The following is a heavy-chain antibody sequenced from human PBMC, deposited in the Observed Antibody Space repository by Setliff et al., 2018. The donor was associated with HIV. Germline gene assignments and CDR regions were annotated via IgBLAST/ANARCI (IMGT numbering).Heavy chain of an antibody. CDR1: GFTLSSFW. V-gene: IGHV3-7*01. Sequence: GGSLRLSCAASGFTLSSFWMSWVRQAPGKGLEWVANIKQDGSEKHSVDSVRGRFTISRDNAKNSLYLQINSLRAEDTAVYYCAKKTAAYTSGSWLHYWGQGTLVTVSS. CDR2: IKQDGSEK. D-gene: IGHD3-10*01. J-gene: IGHJ4*02. CDR3: AKKTAAYTSGSWLHY.